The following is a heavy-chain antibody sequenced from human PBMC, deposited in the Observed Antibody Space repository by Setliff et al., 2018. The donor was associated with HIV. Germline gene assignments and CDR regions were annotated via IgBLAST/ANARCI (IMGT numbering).Heavy chain of an antibody. CDR3: ARGWFGGYYFDY. Sequence: PSETLSLTCTVSGGSISSGFYWSWIRQPPGKGLEWIGEINHSGSTNYNPSLKSRVTISVDTSKNQFSLKLSFVTAADTAVYYCARGWFGGYYFDYWGQGTLVTVSS. V-gene: IGHV4-34*01. D-gene: IGHD3-10*01. J-gene: IGHJ4*02. CDR1: GGSISSGFY. CDR2: INHSGST.